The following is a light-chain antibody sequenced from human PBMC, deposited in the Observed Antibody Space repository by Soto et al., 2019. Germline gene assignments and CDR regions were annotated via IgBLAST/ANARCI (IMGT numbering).Light chain of an antibody. J-gene: IGKJ1*01. CDR1: QSISSW. CDR3: QPYNSYSWT. CDR2: DAS. V-gene: IGKV1-5*01. Sequence: DIQMTQSPSTLSASVGDRVTITCRASQSISSWLAWYQQKPGKAPKLLIYDASSLESGVPSRFSGSGSGTEFTLTISSLQPDDFATYYCQPYNSYSWTFGQGTKVDTK.